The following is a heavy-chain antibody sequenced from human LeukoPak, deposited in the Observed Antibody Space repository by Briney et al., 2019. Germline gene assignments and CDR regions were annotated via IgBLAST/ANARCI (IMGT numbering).Heavy chain of an antibody. Sequence: GGSLRLSCAASGFTFSSYSMNWVRQAPGKGLEWVSYISSSSTIYYADSVKGRFTISRDNAKNSLYLQMNSLRAEDTAVYYCARDYCSSTSCYSVYRITGTDGVYWGQGTLVTVSS. CDR1: GFTFSSYS. V-gene: IGHV3-48*04. D-gene: IGHD2-2*01. J-gene: IGHJ4*02. CDR2: ISSSSTI. CDR3: ARDYCSSTSCYSVYRITGTDGVY.